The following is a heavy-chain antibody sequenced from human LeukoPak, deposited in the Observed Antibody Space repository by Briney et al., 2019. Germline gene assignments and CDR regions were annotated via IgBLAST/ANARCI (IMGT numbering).Heavy chain of an antibody. J-gene: IGHJ4*02. CDR1: GDSVSTNNVA. CDR2: TYYRSKWYN. V-gene: IGHV6-1*01. D-gene: IGHD3-16*01. CDR3: AREDLGAAYFDF. Sequence: SQTLSLTCAISGDSVSTNNVAWSWIRQSPSRGLEWLGRTYYRSKWYNDYAVSVKSRISINPDTSKNQFSLQLNSVTPDDTAVYYCAREDLGAAYFDFWGQGTVVTVSS.